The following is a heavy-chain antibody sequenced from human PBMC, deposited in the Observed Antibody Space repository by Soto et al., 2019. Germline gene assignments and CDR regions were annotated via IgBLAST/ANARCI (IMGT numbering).Heavy chain of an antibody. CDR2: VYYRGST. Sequence: SETLSLTCTVSGGSITSYYWSWIRQSPGKGLEWIGDVYYRGSTNYNPSLKSRVTISVDTSKNQFSLKLSSVTAADTTVYYCAREDYIAGYHFDYWGQGTLVTVSS. J-gene: IGHJ4*02. CDR3: AREDYIAGYHFDY. CDR1: GGSITSYY. D-gene: IGHD4-4*01. V-gene: IGHV4-59*01.